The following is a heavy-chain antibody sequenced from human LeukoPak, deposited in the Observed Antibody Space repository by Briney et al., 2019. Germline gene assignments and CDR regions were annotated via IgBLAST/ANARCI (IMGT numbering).Heavy chain of an antibody. CDR2: ISSCSSYI. J-gene: IGHJ3*02. CDR1: GFTFSSYS. D-gene: IGHD5-24*01. CDR3: ASRKVEMATITNAFDI. V-gene: IGHV3-21*01. Sequence: PGGSLRLSCAASGFTFSSYSMNWVRQAPGKGLEWVSSISSCSSYIYYADSVKGRFTISRDNAKNSLYLQMNSLRAEDTAVYYCASRKVEMATITNAFDIWGQGTMVTVSS.